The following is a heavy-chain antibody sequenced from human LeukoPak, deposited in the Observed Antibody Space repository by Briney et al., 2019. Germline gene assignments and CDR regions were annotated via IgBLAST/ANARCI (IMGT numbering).Heavy chain of an antibody. D-gene: IGHD6-13*01. CDR1: GFTFSSYG. CDR3: AKDQGGGYSSSWYEVCTDY. Sequence: GGSLRLSCAASGFTFSSYGMSWVRQAPGKGLEWVSAISGSGGSTYYADSVKGRFTISRDNSKNTLYLQMNSLRAEDTAVYYCAKDQGGGYSSSWYEVCTDYWGQGTLVTVSS. V-gene: IGHV3-23*01. J-gene: IGHJ4*02. CDR2: ISGSGGST.